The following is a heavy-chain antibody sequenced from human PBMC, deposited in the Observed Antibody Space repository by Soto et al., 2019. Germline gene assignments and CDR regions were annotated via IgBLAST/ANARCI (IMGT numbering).Heavy chain of an antibody. D-gene: IGHD6-13*01. CDR3: ARGSSRSDY. V-gene: IGHV4-34*01. J-gene: IGHJ4*02. CDR1: GGSFSGYY. Sequence: SETLSLTCAVYGGSFSGYYWSWIRQPPGKGLEWIGEINHSGSTNYNPSLKSRVTISVDTSNNQFSLRLSSVTAADTAMYYCARGSSRSDYWGQGTLVTVSS. CDR2: INHSGST.